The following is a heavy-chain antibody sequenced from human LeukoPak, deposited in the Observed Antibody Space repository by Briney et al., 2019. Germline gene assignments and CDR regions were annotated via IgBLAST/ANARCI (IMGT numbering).Heavy chain of an antibody. D-gene: IGHD2-2*01. V-gene: IGHV4-39*01. Sequence: PSETLSLTCTVSGGSISSSSYYWGWIRQPPGKGLEWIGSIYYSGSTYYNPSLKSRVTISVDTSKNQFSLKLSSVTAADTAVYYCARPAAGYQLLVDYWGQGTLVTVSS. CDR2: IYYSGST. CDR1: GGSISSSSYY. CDR3: ARPAAGYQLLVDY. J-gene: IGHJ4*02.